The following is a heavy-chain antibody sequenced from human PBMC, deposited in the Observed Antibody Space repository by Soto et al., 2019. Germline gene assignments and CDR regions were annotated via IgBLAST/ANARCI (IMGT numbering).Heavy chain of an antibody. D-gene: IGHD3-9*01. CDR3: SRDDSDWFFN. CDR1: GFTFSNAW. CDR2: IGSKGEGYAT. V-gene: IGHV3-15*07. Sequence: GSLRLSCAASGFTFSNAWMNWVRQAPGKGLEWVGRIGSKGEGYATNYAASVKGRFTISRDDSKKTAYLQMNNLKSEDTAVYYCSRDDSDWFFNWGRGTLVTVSS. J-gene: IGHJ4*02.